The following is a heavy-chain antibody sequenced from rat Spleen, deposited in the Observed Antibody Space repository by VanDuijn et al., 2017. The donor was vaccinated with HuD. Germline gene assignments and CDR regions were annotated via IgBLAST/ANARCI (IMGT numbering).Heavy chain of an antibody. D-gene: IGHD1-12*01. CDR1: GFTFKNYW. CDR2: ITNSGGTI. J-gene: IGHJ2*01. CDR3: TRGYAHY. Sequence: EVQLVESGGGLVQPGRSIKLSCAASGFTFKNYWMSWIRQAPGKGLEWVASITNSGGTIYYSDSVKGRFTISRDNVQNTLYLQMNSLRSEDTATYYCTRGYAHYWGQGVMVTVSS. V-gene: IGHV5-31*01.